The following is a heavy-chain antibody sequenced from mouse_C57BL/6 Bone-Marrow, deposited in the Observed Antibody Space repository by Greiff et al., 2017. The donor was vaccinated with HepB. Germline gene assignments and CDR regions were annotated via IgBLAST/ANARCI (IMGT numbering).Heavy chain of an antibody. CDR1: GFTFSSYA. CDR2: ISDGGSYT. CDR3: AREAGTTVVATDY. Sequence: EVKLVESGGGLVKPGGSLKLSCAASGFTFSSYAMSWVRQTPEKRLAWVATISDGGSYTYYPDNVKGRFTISRDNAKNNLYLQMSHLKSEDTAMYYCAREAGTTVVATDYWGQGTTLTVSS. V-gene: IGHV5-4*01. D-gene: IGHD1-1*01. J-gene: IGHJ2*01.